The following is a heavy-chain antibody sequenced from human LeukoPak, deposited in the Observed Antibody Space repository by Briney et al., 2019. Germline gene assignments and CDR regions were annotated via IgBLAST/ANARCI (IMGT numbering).Heavy chain of an antibody. J-gene: IGHJ4*02. D-gene: IGHD1-26*01. Sequence: GGSLRLSCVASGFTFSNYAMNWVRQAPGKGLEGVSLSCSGGDIYYLDSVKGRFTISRDNSKNTLYLQMNSLRAEDTAVYYCAKARGGTYQTYFFDYWGQGTLVTVSS. V-gene: IGHV3-23*01. CDR3: AKARGGTYQTYFFDY. CDR2: SCSGGDI. CDR1: GFTFSNYA.